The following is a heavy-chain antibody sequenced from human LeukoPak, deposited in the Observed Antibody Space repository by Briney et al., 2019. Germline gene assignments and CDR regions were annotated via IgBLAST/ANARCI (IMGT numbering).Heavy chain of an antibody. CDR2: IKYDGSED. CDR3: ARSLSDY. V-gene: IGHV3-7*01. J-gene: IGHJ4*02. CDR1: GFTFSRYW. Sequence: GGSLRLSCAASGFTFSRYWMSWMRQAPGKGLEWVANIKYDGSEDYYVDSVKGRFTISRDNAKNSLYLQMNSLRAEDTAVYYCARSLSDYWGQGTLVTVSS.